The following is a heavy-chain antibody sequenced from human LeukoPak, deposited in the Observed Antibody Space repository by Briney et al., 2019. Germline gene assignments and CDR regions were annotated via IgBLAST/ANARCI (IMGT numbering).Heavy chain of an antibody. CDR2: IIPIFGTA. J-gene: IGHJ4*02. D-gene: IGHD6-6*01. CDR1: GGTFSSYA. CDR3: ARTPPMDGIAARPEDDY. V-gene: IGHV1-69*06. Sequence: PWASVKVSCKASGGTFSSYAISWVRQAPGQGLEWMGGIIPIFGTANYAQKFQGRVTITADKSTSTAYMELSSLRSEDTAVYYCARTPPMDGIAARPEDDYWGQGTLVTVSS.